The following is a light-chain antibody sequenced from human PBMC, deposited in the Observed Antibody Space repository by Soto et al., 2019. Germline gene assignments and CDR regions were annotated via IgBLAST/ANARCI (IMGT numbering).Light chain of an antibody. V-gene: IGLV2-14*01. J-gene: IGLJ1*01. Sequence: QSVLTQPASVSGSPGQSITISFTGTSSDVGGYNYVSWYQQHPGKAPKLMIYDVSNRPSGVSNRFSGSKSGNTASLTISGLQAEDEADYYCSSYTSSSTLEGVFGTGTKVTVL. CDR2: DVS. CDR3: SSYTSSSTLEGV. CDR1: SSDVGGYNY.